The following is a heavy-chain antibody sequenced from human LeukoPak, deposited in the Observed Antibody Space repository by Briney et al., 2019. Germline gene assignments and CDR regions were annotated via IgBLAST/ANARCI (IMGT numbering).Heavy chain of an antibody. Sequence: GGSLRLSCAASGFTFSRFWMNWVRQAPGKGLEWVGRIKTKTDGGTPDYAAPVKGRFTISRDDSRNTLYLLMNSLKTEDTAVYYCTTYRVGEQWMIPNYWGQGTLVTVSS. D-gene: IGHD6-19*01. CDR2: IKTKTDGGTP. J-gene: IGHJ4*02. CDR3: TTYRVGEQWMIPNY. V-gene: IGHV3-15*01. CDR1: GFTFSRFW.